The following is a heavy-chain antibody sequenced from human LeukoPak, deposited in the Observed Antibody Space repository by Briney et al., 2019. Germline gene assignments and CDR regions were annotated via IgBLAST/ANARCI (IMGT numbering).Heavy chain of an antibody. CDR1: GGSISSGGYY. V-gene: IGHV4-30-2*01. CDR3: ARDSRRELLHAFDI. CDR2: IYHSGST. D-gene: IGHD1-26*01. Sequence: SETLSLTCTVSGGSISSGGYYWSWIRQPPGKGLEWIGYIYHSGSTYYNPSLKSRVAISVDRSKNQFSLKLSSVTAADTAVYYCARDSRRELLHAFDIWGQGTMVTVSS. J-gene: IGHJ3*02.